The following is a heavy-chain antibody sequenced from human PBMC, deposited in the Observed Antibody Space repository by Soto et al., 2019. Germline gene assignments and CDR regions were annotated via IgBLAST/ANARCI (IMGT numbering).Heavy chain of an antibody. Sequence: PGGSLRLSCAASGFTFSDYYMSWIRQAPRKGLEWVSYISSSGSTIYYADSVKGRFTISRDNAKNSLYLQVNSLRAEDTAVYYCARRRPRFLEWAPNDAFDIWGQGTMVTVSS. CDR1: GFTFSDYY. CDR2: ISSSGSTI. D-gene: IGHD3-3*01. CDR3: ARRRPRFLEWAPNDAFDI. V-gene: IGHV3-11*01. J-gene: IGHJ3*02.